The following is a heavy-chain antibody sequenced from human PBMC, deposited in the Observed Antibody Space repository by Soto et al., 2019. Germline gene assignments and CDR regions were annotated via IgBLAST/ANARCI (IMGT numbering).Heavy chain of an antibody. J-gene: IGHJ5*02. V-gene: IGHV3-74*01. CDR1: GFTFSSYW. Sequence: GGSLRLSCAASGFTFSSYWMHWVRQAPGKGLVWVSRINSDGSSTSYADSVKGRFTISRDNAKNTLYLQMNSLRAEDTAVYYCAREARLYCSGGSCYRLSHFDPWGQGTLVIV. CDR2: INSDGSST. CDR3: AREARLYCSGGSCYRLSHFDP. D-gene: IGHD2-15*01.